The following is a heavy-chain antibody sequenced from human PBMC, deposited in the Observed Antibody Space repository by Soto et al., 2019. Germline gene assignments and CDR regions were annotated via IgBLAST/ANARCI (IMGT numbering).Heavy chain of an antibody. D-gene: IGHD3-3*02. CDR3: ARHTRAFYWFDP. Sequence: QVQLVQSGAEVKKPGSSVKVSCKASGGTFSSSSYYWGWIRQPPGKGLEWIGSIYYSGSTYYNPSLKSRVTISVDTSKNQFSLKLSSVTAADTAVYYCARHTRAFYWFDPWGQGTLVTVSS. J-gene: IGHJ5*02. V-gene: IGHV4-39*01. CDR1: GGTFSSSSYY. CDR2: IYYSGST.